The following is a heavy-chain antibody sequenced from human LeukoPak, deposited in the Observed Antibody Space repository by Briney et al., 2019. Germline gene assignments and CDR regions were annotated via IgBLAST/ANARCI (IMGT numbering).Heavy chain of an antibody. J-gene: IGHJ6*02. Sequence: PGGSLRLSCSASGFTFSTYPMHWVRQAPGKGLEYVSTIFANGDITSYAASVKGRFTTSRDNSKNTLYLQMSSLRPEDTAVYYCVKSPSDGLDVWGQGATVTASS. CDR1: GFTFSTYP. CDR3: VKSPSDGLDV. CDR2: IFANGDIT. V-gene: IGHV3-64D*09.